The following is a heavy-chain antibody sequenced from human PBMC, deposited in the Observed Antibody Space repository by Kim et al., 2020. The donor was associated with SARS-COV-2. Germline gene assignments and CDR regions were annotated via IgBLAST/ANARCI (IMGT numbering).Heavy chain of an antibody. D-gene: IGHD3-10*01. V-gene: IGHV3-33*01. Sequence: GGSLRFSCAASGFTFSSYGMHWVRQAPGKGLEWVAVIWYDGSNKYYADSVKGRFTISRDNSKNTLYLQMNSLRAEDTAVYYCARGGGARDYYYGMDVWGQGTTVTVSS. CDR2: IWYDGSNK. J-gene: IGHJ6*02. CDR3: ARGGGARDYYYGMDV. CDR1: GFTFSSYG.